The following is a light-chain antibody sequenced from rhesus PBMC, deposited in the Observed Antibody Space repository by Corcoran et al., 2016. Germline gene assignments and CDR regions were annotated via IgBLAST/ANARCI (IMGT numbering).Light chain of an antibody. V-gene: IGKV1-25*01. CDR3: QQGYGTPYS. Sequence: DIQMTQSPASLSASVGDRVTITCQATQDISNNVAWYQQKPVQVPRVLIYKESTLQSGVPSRFSGSGSGIDFTLTISVLQPEDFATYYCQQGYGTPYSFGQGTKVEIK. CDR2: KES. CDR1: QDISNN. J-gene: IGKJ2*01.